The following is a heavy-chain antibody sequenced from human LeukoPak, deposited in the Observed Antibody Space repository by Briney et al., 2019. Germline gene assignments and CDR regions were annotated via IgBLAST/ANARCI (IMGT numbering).Heavy chain of an antibody. CDR3: ARGSIYYGSGSFRYYFDY. J-gene: IGHJ4*02. Sequence: PSETLSLTCAVYGGSFSGYYWSWIRQPPGKGLEWIGEINHSGSTNYNPSLKSRVTISVDTSKNQFSLKLSSVTAADTAVYYCARGSIYYGSGSFRYYFDYWGQGTLVTVSS. V-gene: IGHV4-34*01. CDR1: GGSFSGYY. D-gene: IGHD3-10*01. CDR2: INHSGST.